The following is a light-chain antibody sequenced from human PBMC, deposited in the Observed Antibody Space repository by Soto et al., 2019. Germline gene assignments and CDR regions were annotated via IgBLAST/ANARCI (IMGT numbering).Light chain of an antibody. J-gene: IGKJ2*01. V-gene: IGKV3-15*01. CDR3: QQYHNWPPQYT. CDR2: GAS. Sequence: IVLTQSPATLSVSPGERATLSCXASQTVSXNLAWYQQKPGQAPRLLIHGASTRATGVPARFSGGGSGTEFTLSISSLQSEDFAVYYCQQYHNWPPQYTFGQGTKLQIK. CDR1: QTVSXN.